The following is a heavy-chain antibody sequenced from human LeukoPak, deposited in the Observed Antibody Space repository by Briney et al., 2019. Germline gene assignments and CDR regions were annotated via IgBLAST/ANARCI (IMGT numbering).Heavy chain of an antibody. J-gene: IGHJ6*03. V-gene: IGHV1-46*01. Sequence: ASVKVSCKASGYTFTSYYMHWVRQAPGQGLEWMGIINPSGGSTSYAQKFQGRVTMTRDTSTSTVYMELSSLRSEDTAVYYCARDGGTDDFWSGYYYYYMDVWGKGTTVTVSS. CDR3: ARDGGTDDFWSGYYYYYMDV. CDR1: GYTFTSYY. CDR2: INPSGGST. D-gene: IGHD3-3*01.